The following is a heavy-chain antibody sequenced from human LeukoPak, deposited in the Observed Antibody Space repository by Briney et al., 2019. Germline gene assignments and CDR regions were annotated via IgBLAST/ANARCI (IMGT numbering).Heavy chain of an antibody. J-gene: IGHJ4*02. CDR1: GYTFTSYG. CDR2: ISVYNGHT. Sequence: ASVKVSCKASGYTFTSYGISWVRQAPGQGLEWMGRISVYNGHTNYAQNFQGRVTMTTDTFTNTAYMELRSLTSDDTAVYYCATSRLYNEDYWGQGTLVTVSS. CDR3: ATSRLYNEDY. D-gene: IGHD3-10*01. V-gene: IGHV1-18*01.